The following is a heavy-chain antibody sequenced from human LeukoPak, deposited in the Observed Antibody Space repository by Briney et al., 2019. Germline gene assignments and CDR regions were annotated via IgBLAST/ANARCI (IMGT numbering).Heavy chain of an antibody. D-gene: IGHD3-10*01. CDR2: ISSSSSTI. CDR1: GFTFSSYS. Sequence: HSGGSLRLSCAASGFTFSSYSMNWVRQAPGKGLEWVSYISSSSSTIYYADSVKGRFTISRDNAKNSLYLQMNSLRDEDTAVYYCAKDHYYGSGSPPNWYFDLWGRGTLVTVSS. V-gene: IGHV3-48*02. J-gene: IGHJ2*01. CDR3: AKDHYYGSGSPPNWYFDL.